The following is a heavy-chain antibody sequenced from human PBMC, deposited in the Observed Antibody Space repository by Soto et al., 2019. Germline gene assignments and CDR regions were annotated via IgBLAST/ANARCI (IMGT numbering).Heavy chain of an antibody. Sequence: QVQLVQSGAEVKKPGASVKVSCKASGYTFTSYAMHWVRQAPGQRLEWMGWINAGNGNTKYSQKFQGRVTITRDTSVSTAYMELSSLRSEDTAVYYCARGKRSKDIVVVVAANWFDPWGQGTLVTVSS. CDR2: INAGNGNT. CDR3: ARGKRSKDIVVVVAANWFDP. V-gene: IGHV1-3*01. CDR1: GYTFTSYA. D-gene: IGHD2-15*01. J-gene: IGHJ5*02.